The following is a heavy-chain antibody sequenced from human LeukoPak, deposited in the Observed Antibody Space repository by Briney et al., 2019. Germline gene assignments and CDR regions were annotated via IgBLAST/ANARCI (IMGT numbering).Heavy chain of an antibody. J-gene: IGHJ3*02. CDR3: AREADSSSWYGLAFDI. Sequence: PGGSLRLSCAASGFTFSSYAMHWVRQAPGKGLEYVSAISSNGGSTYYANSVKGRFTISRDNSKNTLYLQMGSLRAEDMAVYYCAREADSSSWYGLAFDIWGQGTMVTVSS. D-gene: IGHD6-13*01. CDR1: GFTFSSYA. CDR2: ISSNGGST. V-gene: IGHV3-64*01.